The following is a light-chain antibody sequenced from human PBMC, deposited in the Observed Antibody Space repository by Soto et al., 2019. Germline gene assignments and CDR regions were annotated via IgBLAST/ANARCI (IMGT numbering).Light chain of an antibody. CDR3: TSFTSSSPCV. J-gene: IGLJ3*02. CDR1: SSDVGGYNY. CDR2: EVS. Sequence: QSALTQPASVSGSPGQSITISCTGTSSDVGGYNYVSWFQQHPGKAPKLKIYEVSNRPSGVSNRFSGSKSGYTASLTISEIQAEDEADYYCTSFTSSSPCVFGGGTKLTVL. V-gene: IGLV2-14*03.